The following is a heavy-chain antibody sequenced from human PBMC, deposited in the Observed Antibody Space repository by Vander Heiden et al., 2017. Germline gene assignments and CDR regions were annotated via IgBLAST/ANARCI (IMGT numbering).Heavy chain of an antibody. CDR1: GFTFRSYG. V-gene: IGHV3-33*01. J-gene: IGHJ6*02. D-gene: IGHD2-2*01. CDR3: ARDKGYQLLYYYYYGMDV. Sequence: QVQLVESGGGVVQPGRSLRLSCAASGFTFRSYGMHWVRHAPGKGLEWVAVIWYDGSNKYYADSVKGRFTISRDNSKNTLYLQMNSLRAEDTAVYYCARDKGYQLLYYYYYGMDVWGQGTTVTVSS. CDR2: IWYDGSNK.